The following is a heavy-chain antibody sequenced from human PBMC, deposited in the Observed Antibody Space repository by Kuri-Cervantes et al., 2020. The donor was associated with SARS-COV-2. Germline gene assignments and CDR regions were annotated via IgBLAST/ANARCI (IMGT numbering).Heavy chain of an antibody. D-gene: IGHD3-16*01. Sequence: SETLSLTWAVYGGSFSGYYWSWIRQPPGRGLEWIGEINHSGSTNYNPSLESRVTMSVDTSRNQFSLKLSSVTAADTAVYYCARHTFPMGGFDYWGQGTLVTVSS. V-gene: IGHV4-34*01. CDR1: GGSFSGYY. CDR2: INHSGST. CDR3: ARHTFPMGGFDY. J-gene: IGHJ4*02.